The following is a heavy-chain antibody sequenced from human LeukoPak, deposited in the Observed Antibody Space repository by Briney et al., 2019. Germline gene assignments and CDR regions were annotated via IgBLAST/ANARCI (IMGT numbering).Heavy chain of an antibody. D-gene: IGHD2-2*02. V-gene: IGHV1-69*05. J-gene: IGHJ6*03. CDR1: GGTFSSYA. Sequence: ASVKASCKASGGTFSSYAISWVRQAPGQGLEWMGGIIPIFGTANYAQKFQGRVTITTDESTSTAYMELSSLRSEDTAVYYCASPLVVPAAIRRRFHYMDVWGKGTTVTVSS. CDR3: ASPLVVPAAIRRRFHYMDV. CDR2: IIPIFGTA.